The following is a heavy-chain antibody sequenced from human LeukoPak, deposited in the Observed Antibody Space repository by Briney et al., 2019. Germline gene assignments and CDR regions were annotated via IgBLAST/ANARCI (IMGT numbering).Heavy chain of an antibody. V-gene: IGHV4-39*01. CDR3: ARQTGSGLFTLP. J-gene: IGHJ4*02. CDR1: GISISSSNSH. Sequence: SETLSLTCTVSGISISSSNSHWGWIRRPPGKGLEWIGSIYYTGNTYYNASLKSRVTISIDTSKNQISLRLTSVTAADTAMYYCARQTGSGLFTLPGGQGTLVTVSS. CDR2: IYYTGNT. D-gene: IGHD3/OR15-3a*01.